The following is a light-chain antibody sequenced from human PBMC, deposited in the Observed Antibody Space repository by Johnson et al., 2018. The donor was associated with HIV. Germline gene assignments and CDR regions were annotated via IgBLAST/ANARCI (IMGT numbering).Light chain of an antibody. J-gene: IGLJ1*01. CDR2: KNN. Sequence: SVLTQPPSVSAAPGQKVTISCSGSSSNIGNNYVSWYQQLPGTPPKLLIFKNNKRPSGIPDRLSGSKSGTSATLGITGLQTGDEADYYCGTWDSSLSAYVFGTGTKVTVL. CDR1: SSNIGNNY. V-gene: IGLV1-51*02. CDR3: GTWDSSLSAYV.